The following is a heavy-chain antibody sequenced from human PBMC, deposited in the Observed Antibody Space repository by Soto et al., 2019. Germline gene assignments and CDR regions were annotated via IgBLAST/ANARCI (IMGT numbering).Heavy chain of an antibody. CDR2: ISSSSSTI. V-gene: IGHV3-48*04. CDR1: GFTFSSYS. Sequence: GGSLRLSCAASGFTFSSYSMNWVRQAPGKGLEGGSYISSSSSTIYYADSVKGRFTISRDNAKNSLYLQMNSLRAEDTAVYYCATPWYSGSYQAFDIWGQGTMVTVSS. CDR3: ATPWYSGSYQAFDI. J-gene: IGHJ3*02. D-gene: IGHD1-26*01.